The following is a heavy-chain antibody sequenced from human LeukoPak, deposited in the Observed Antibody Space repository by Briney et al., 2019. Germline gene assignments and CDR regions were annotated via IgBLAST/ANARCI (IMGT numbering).Heavy chain of an antibody. Sequence: SQTLSLTCAISGDSVSDKSAARNWIRQSPSRGLEWLGRTYYRSKWYNDYAVSVKSRITIKPDTSKNQFSLQLNSVTPEDTAVYYCARTGYSINWVDYWGQGTLVTVSS. CDR1: GDSVSDKSAA. V-gene: IGHV6-1*01. CDR2: TYYRSKWYN. CDR3: ARTGYSINWVDY. D-gene: IGHD6-13*01. J-gene: IGHJ4*02.